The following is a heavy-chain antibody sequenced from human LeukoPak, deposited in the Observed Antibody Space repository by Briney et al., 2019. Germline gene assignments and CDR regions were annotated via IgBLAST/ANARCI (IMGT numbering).Heavy chain of an antibody. J-gene: IGHJ4*02. D-gene: IGHD4-17*01. V-gene: IGHV3-9*01. CDR2: ISWNSDTI. CDR3: ARDSAVTTSHY. CDR1: GFTFDQYA. Sequence: DRSLRLSCAASGFTFDQYAMHWVRQAPGKGLEWVSAISWNSDTIGYADSVKGRFTISRDNAKNSLYLQMNSLRAEDTAVYYCARDSAVTTSHYWGQGTLVTVSS.